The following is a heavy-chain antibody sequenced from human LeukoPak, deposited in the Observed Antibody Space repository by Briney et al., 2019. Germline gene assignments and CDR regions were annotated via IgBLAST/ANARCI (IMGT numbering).Heavy chain of an antibody. D-gene: IGHD2-21*01. V-gene: IGHV3-23*01. CDR1: GFTFSNSA. Sequence: GGSLRLSCAASGFTFSNSAMGWVRQAPGKGLEWVSTLSGSGITTYYADSVKGRFTISRDNSKNTLYLQMNSLRAEDTAVYYCAKGGESHWGQGTLVTVSS. J-gene: IGHJ4*02. CDR2: LSGSGITT. CDR3: AKGGESH.